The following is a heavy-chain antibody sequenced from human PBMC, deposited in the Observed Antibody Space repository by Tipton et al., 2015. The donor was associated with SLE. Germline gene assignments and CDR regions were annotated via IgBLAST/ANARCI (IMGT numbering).Heavy chain of an antibody. Sequence: LRLSCAVYGGSFSGYYWSWIRQPPGKGLEWIGEINHSGSTNYNPSLKSRVTISVDTSKTQFSLKLSSVTAADTAVYYCARRGAGYSSSWTDAFDIWGQGTMVTVSS. D-gene: IGHD6-13*01. CDR2: INHSGST. V-gene: IGHV4-34*01. CDR3: ARRGAGYSSSWTDAFDI. J-gene: IGHJ3*02. CDR1: GGSFSGYY.